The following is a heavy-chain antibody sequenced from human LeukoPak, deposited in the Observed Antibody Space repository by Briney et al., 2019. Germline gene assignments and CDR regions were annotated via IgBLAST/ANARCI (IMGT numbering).Heavy chain of an antibody. Sequence: GESLKISCKGSGYSFTSYWIGWVRQMPGKGLEWMGIIYPGDSDTRYSPSFQGQVTTSADKSISTAYLQWSSLKASDTAMYYCARRDSSGWYRGGYYYGMDVWGQGTTVTVSS. V-gene: IGHV5-51*01. CDR2: IYPGDSDT. D-gene: IGHD6-19*01. CDR1: GYSFTSYW. J-gene: IGHJ6*02. CDR3: ARRDSSGWYRGGYYYGMDV.